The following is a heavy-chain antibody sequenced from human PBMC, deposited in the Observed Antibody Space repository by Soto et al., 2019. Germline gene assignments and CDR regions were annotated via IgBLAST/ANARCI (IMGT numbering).Heavy chain of an antibody. J-gene: IGHJ3*01. V-gene: IGHV5-51*01. CDR1: GYSFTNYW. CDR2: IYPGDSHA. D-gene: IGHD1-26*01. Sequence: GESLKISCKGSGYSFTNYWIGWVRQMPGKGLEWMGIIYPGDSHAIYSPSFQGQVTMSADKSISTAYLQCSSLKASDTAMYYCARPYSGGPNDPFDVWGQGTMGTVSS. CDR3: ARPYSGGPNDPFDV.